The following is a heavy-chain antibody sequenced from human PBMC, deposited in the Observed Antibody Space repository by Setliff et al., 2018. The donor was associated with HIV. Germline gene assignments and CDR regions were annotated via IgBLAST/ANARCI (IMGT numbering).Heavy chain of an antibody. Sequence: ASVKVSCKASGGTFSCFAISWVRQAPGQGLEWMGGIIPIFGTANYAQKFQGRVTITTDESTSTADMELSSLRSEDTAVYYCARDQGAVAGRTYWYFDLWRRGTLVTVSS. CDR3: ARDQGAVAGRTYWYFDL. CDR1: GGTFSCFA. V-gene: IGHV1-69*05. CDR2: IIPIFGTA. D-gene: IGHD6-19*01. J-gene: IGHJ2*01.